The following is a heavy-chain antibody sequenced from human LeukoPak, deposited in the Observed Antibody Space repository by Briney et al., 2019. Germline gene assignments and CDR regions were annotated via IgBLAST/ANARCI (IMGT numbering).Heavy chain of an antibody. V-gene: IGHV3-48*03. D-gene: IGHD3-16*01. CDR3: ARAPLGIYDYVWGTAN. CDR2: ISSSGSTT. CDR1: GFTFSSYE. J-gene: IGHJ4*02. Sequence: GGSLRLSCAASGFTFSSYEMNWVRQAPGKGLEWVSYISSSGSTTYYADSVKGRFTISRDNAKNSLYLQMNSLRAEDTAVYYCARAPLGIYDYVWGTANWGQGTLVTVSS.